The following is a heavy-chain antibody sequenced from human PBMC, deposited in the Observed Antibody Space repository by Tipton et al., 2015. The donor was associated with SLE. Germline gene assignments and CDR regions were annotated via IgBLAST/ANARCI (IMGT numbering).Heavy chain of an antibody. CDR3: ARGRDLSLLWNFDL. J-gene: IGHJ2*01. CDR2: IYYSGST. V-gene: IGHV4-59*12. CDR1: GGSISSYY. Sequence: GLVKPSETLSLTCTVSGGSISSYYWSWIRQPPGKGLEWIGYIYYSGSTNYNPSLKSRVTISVDTSKNQFSLKLSSVTAADTAVYYCARGRDLSLLWNFDLWGRGTLVTVSS.